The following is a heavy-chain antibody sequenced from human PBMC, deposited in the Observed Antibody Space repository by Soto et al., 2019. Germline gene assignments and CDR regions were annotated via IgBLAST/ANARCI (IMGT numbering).Heavy chain of an antibody. D-gene: IGHD3-16*01. J-gene: IGHJ5*02. CDR1: GGSISSYY. V-gene: IGHV4-59*12. CDR3: ARDDDYDDNGLDH. CDR2: IYYSGST. Sequence: PSETLSLTCTVSGGSISSYYWSWIRQPPGKGLEWIGYIYYSGSTNYNPSLKSRVTISVDTSKNQFSLKLSSVTAADTAVYYCARDDDYDDNGLDHWGQGTLVTVSS.